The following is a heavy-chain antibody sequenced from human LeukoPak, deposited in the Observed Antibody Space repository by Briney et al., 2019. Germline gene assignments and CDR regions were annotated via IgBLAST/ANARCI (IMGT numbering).Heavy chain of an antibody. CDR3: PRATIFGVVIGWFDP. D-gene: IGHD3-3*01. J-gene: IGHJ5*02. CDR2: ISISGSTI. V-gene: IGHV3-11*01. Sequence: PGGSLRLSCAASVFTFSDYYMSWIRQAPGKGLEWFSYISISGSTIYYADSVKGRFTISRDNAKNSLYLQMNSLRAEDPAVYYCPRATIFGVVIGWFDPWGQGTLVTVSS. CDR1: VFTFSDYY.